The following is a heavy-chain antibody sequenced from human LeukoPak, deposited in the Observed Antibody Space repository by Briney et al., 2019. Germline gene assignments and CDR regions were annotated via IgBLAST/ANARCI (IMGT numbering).Heavy chain of an antibody. CDR1: GFTFSSHG. CDR2: ISYAGSDK. V-gene: IGHV3-30*03. J-gene: IGHJ4*02. D-gene: IGHD1-26*01. CDR3: ARYFGAGEILRRPLDY. Sequence: GGSLRLSCAASGFTFSSHGIHWVRQAPGKGLEWVAVISYAGSDKYYADSVKGRFTISRDNSKNTLYLQMNSLRAEDTAVYYCARYFGAGEILRRPLDYWGQGSLVTVSS.